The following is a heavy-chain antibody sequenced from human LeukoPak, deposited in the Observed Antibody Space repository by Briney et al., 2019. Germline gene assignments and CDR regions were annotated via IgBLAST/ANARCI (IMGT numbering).Heavy chain of an antibody. CDR2: ISSDGSNE. CDR1: GFTFGRYV. V-gene: IGHV3-30*18. J-gene: IGHJ6*02. CDR3: AKGIAAAGTPPYYYYYGMDV. Sequence: PGGSLRLSCAASGFTFGRYVMHWVHQAPGKGLEWVAVISSDGSNEYYADSVKGRFTISRDNSKNSLYLQMNSLRAEDTAVYYCAKGIAAAGTPPYYYYYGMDVWGQGTTVTVSS. D-gene: IGHD6-13*01.